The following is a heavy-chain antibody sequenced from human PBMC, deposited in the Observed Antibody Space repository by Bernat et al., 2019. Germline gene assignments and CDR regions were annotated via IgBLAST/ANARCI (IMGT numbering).Heavy chain of an antibody. D-gene: IGHD2-15*01. CDR1: GGSFSGYY. J-gene: IGHJ5*02. CDR2: INHSGST. Sequence: QVQLQQWGAGLLKPSETLSLTCAVYGGSFSGYYWSWIRQPPGKGLEWIGEINHSGSTNYNPSPKSRVTISVDTSKNQFSLKLSSVTAADTAVYYCARGIGYCSGGSCYHWFDPWGQGTLVTVSS. V-gene: IGHV4-34*01. CDR3: ARGIGYCSGGSCYHWFDP.